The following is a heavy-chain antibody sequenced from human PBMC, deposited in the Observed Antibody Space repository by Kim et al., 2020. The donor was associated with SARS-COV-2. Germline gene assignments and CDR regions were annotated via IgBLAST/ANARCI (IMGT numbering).Heavy chain of an antibody. Sequence: ADSVKGRLTISRDNSKNTLYLQMNRLRAEDTAVYYCARDRSAAAGDWFDPWGQGTLVTVSS. CDR3: ARDRSAAAGDWFDP. D-gene: IGHD6-13*01. J-gene: IGHJ5*02. V-gene: IGHV3-53*01.